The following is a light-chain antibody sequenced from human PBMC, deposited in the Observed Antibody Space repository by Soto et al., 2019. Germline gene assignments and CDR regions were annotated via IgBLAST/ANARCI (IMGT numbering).Light chain of an antibody. Sequence: EIVLTQSPGTLSLSPGERATLSCRASQSVSSSYLAWYQQKPGQAPSLLMYGTSNRATGTPDRFSGSGSGTDFTLTISRPEPEDFAVYYCQQYGNSPPYTFGQGTKLEIK. CDR2: GTS. CDR3: QQYGNSPPYT. J-gene: IGKJ2*01. V-gene: IGKV3-20*01. CDR1: QSVSSSY.